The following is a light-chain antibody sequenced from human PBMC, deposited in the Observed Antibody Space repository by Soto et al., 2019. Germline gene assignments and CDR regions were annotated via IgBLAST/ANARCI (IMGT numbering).Light chain of an antibody. V-gene: IGKV1-8*01. CDR1: QYITSY. CDR3: QQYYSYPRT. Sequence: AIRMTQSPSSLSASTGDRATITCRASQYITSYLAWYQQKPGKAPKLLIYAASTLQSGVPSRFSGSGSGTDFTLTITCLQSEDFATYYCQQYYSYPRTFGQGTKVDIK. J-gene: IGKJ1*01. CDR2: AAS.